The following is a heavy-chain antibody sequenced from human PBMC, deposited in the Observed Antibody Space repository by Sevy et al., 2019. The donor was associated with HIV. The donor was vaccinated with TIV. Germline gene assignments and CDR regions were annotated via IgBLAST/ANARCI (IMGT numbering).Heavy chain of an antibody. Sequence: GGSLRLSCAASGFTFSNAWMSWVCQAPGKGLEWVGRIKSKTDGGTTDYAAPVKGRFTISRDDSKNTLYLQMNSLKTEDTAVYYCTTDLPYYDFWSGYYHFDYWGQGTLVTVSS. V-gene: IGHV3-15*01. J-gene: IGHJ4*02. CDR3: TTDLPYYDFWSGYYHFDY. CDR2: IKSKTDGGTT. D-gene: IGHD3-3*01. CDR1: GFTFSNAW.